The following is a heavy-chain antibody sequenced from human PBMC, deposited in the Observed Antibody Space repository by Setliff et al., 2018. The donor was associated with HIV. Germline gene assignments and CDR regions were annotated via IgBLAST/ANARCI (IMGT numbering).Heavy chain of an antibody. CDR1: GFTFTNFA. J-gene: IGHJ6*02. D-gene: IGHD2-2*01. Sequence: PGGSLRLSCAASGFTFTNFAMSWVRQAPGKGLEWVSSVSGSGAGTYYADSVKGRFTISRDNSKDTFVLQMSSLRAEDTAVYYCAVERGMDVWGQGTTVTVSS. CDR2: VSGSGAGT. V-gene: IGHV3-23*01. CDR3: AVERGMDV.